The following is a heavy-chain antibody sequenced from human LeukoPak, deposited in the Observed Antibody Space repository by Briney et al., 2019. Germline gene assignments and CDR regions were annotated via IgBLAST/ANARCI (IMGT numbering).Heavy chain of an antibody. J-gene: IGHJ6*03. CDR1: GGSISSSSYY. V-gene: IGHV4-39*07. Sequence: PSETLSLTCTVSGGSISSSSYYWGWIRQPPGKGLEWIGSIYHSGSTYYNPSLKSRVTISVDTSKNQFSLKLSSVTAADTAVYYCAVQLWYTYYYYYMDVWGKGTTVTVSS. CDR2: IYHSGST. CDR3: AVQLWYTYYYYYMDV. D-gene: IGHD5-18*01.